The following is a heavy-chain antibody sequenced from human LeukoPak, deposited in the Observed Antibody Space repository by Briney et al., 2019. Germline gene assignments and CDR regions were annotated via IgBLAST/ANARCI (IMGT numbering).Heavy chain of an antibody. D-gene: IGHD6-13*01. CDR3: ARVLAAVGNNWFDP. Sequence: PSETLSLTCAVSGGSISSGGYSWSWIRQPPGKGMEFIAYIYYTGNTYFNPSLKSRVTISVDTSKNQFSLKLSSVTAADTAVYYCARVLAAVGNNWFDPWGQGTLVTVSS. CDR1: GGSISSGGYS. CDR2: IYYTGNT. J-gene: IGHJ5*02. V-gene: IGHV4-30-4*07.